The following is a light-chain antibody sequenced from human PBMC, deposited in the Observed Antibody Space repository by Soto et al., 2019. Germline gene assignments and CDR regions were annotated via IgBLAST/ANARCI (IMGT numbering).Light chain of an antibody. CDR3: QQRSNWPLT. Sequence: EIVLTQSPATLSLSPGEGVTLSCRASQSVGTYLGWYQQKVGQAPSLLIYDASKRATGIPARFSDNGSGTDFTLTISSLEPEDFAVYYCQQRSNWPLTFGGGTKVDIK. J-gene: IGKJ4*01. V-gene: IGKV3-11*01. CDR1: QSVGTY. CDR2: DAS.